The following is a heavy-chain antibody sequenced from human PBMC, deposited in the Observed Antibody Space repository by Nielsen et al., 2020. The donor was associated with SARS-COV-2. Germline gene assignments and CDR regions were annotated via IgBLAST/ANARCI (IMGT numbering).Heavy chain of an antibody. CDR1: GFTFSNYG. Sequence: GESLKISCAASGFTFSNYGMNWVRQAPGKGLEWVASISGGGITIFYADSVKGRFTISRDNAKNSLFLQMNSLRAEDTATYYCAREFGAGAFGFWGQGTQVTVSS. CDR3: AREFGAGAFGF. J-gene: IGHJ4*02. V-gene: IGHV3-48*03. D-gene: IGHD3-16*01. CDR2: ISGGGITI.